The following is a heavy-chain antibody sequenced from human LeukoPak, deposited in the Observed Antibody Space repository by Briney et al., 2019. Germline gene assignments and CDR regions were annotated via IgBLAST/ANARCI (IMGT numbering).Heavy chain of an antibody. CDR3: ARERDYGGTYDAFDI. D-gene: IGHD4-23*01. CDR2: ISGEGIST. CDR1: GFSFRSHG. Sequence: PGGSLRLSCAASGFSFRSHGMSWVRQAPGKGLEWVSGISGEGISTYYSDSVKGRFTISRDNAKNSLYLQMNSLRAEDTAVYYCARERDYGGTYDAFDIWGEGTMVTVSS. J-gene: IGHJ3*02. V-gene: IGHV3-23*01.